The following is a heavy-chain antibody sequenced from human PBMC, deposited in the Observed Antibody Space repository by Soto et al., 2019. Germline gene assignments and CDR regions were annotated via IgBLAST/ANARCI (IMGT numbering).Heavy chain of an antibody. CDR1: GDSIISSGFY. CDR3: ARDHRSLGDYYGIDV. Sequence: KPSETLSLTCSVSGDSIISSGFYWSWIRQHPGKALEWIGYIHYTGSTSYNPSLKSRLAISLDASKNQFSLSLSSVTSADTAVYYCARDHRSLGDYYGIDVWGQGTTVTV. V-gene: IGHV4-31*03. J-gene: IGHJ6*02. CDR2: IHYTGST. D-gene: IGHD3-10*01.